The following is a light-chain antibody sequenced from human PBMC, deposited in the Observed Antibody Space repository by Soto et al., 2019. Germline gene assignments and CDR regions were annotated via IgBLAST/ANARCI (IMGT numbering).Light chain of an antibody. J-gene: IGKJ1*01. V-gene: IGKV1-5*03. CDR2: KAS. CDR3: QQYNSYSWT. Sequence: DIQLTQSPSSLSASVGDRVTMTCRASETISTFLNWYQHKPGKAPRLLIYKASSLESGVPSRFSGSGSGTEFTLTISSLQPDDFATYYCQQYNSYSWTFGQGTKVDI. CDR1: ETISTF.